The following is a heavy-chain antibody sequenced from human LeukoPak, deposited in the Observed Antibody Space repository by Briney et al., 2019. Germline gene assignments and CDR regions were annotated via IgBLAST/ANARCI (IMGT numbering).Heavy chain of an antibody. Sequence: GGSLRLSCVASGLNFNSHTMKWVRQAPGKGLEWVSSISSDSNSIYHADSVKGRFTISRDNAKNSLYLQMNSLKAEDTALYYCARMEKFYYGSGGFSPPLMDVWGQGTTVIVSS. V-gene: IGHV3-21*01. CDR1: GLNFNSHT. D-gene: IGHD3-10*01. J-gene: IGHJ6*02. CDR3: ARMEKFYYGSGGFSPPLMDV. CDR2: ISSDSNSI.